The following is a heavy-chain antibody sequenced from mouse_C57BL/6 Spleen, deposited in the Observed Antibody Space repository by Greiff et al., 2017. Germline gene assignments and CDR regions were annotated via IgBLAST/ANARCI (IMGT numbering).Heavy chain of an antibody. CDR3: ARRDYGNSYFDD. Sequence: QVQLQQPGAELVMPGASVKLSCKASGYTFTSYWMHWVKQRPGQGLEWIGEIDPSDSYTNYNQKFKGKSTLTVDKSSSTAYMQLSSLTSEDSAVYYCARRDYGNSYFDDWGQGTTLTVSS. CDR2: IDPSDSYT. CDR1: GYTFTSYW. D-gene: IGHD2-1*01. V-gene: IGHV1-69*01. J-gene: IGHJ2*01.